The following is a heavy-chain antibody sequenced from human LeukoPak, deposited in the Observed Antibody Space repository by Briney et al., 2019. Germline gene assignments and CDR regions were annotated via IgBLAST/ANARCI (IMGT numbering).Heavy chain of an antibody. CDR3: TGDCSGGSCYYYYYGMDV. CDR1: GFTFGDYA. CDR2: IRSKAYGGTT. J-gene: IGHJ6*02. Sequence: GGSLRLSCTASGFTFGDYAMSWVRQAPGKGLEWVGFIRSKAYGGTTEYAASVKGRFTISRDDSKSIAYLQMNSPKTEDTAVYYCTGDCSGGSCYYYYYGMDVWGQGTTVTVSS. D-gene: IGHD2-15*01. V-gene: IGHV3-49*04.